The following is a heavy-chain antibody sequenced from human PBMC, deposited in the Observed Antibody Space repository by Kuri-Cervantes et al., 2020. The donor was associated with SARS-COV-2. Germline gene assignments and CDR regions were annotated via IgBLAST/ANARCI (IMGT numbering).Heavy chain of an antibody. CDR1: GDSVSSNSAA. CDR3: ARDPGTSWYFDL. CDR2: TYYRSKWYN. D-gene: IGHD1-7*01. Sequence: LRLSCAISGDSVSSNSAAWNWIRQSPSRGPEWLGRTYYRSKWYNDYAVSVKSRITINPDTSKNQFSLQLNSVTPEDTAVYYCARDPGTSWYFDLWGRGTLVTVSS. J-gene: IGHJ2*01. V-gene: IGHV6-1*01.